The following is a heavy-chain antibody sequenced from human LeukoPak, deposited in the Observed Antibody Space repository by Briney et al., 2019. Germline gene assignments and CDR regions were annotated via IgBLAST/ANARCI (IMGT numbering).Heavy chain of an antibody. Sequence: PETLSLTCAVYGGSFSGYYWSWIRQPPGKGLEWIGEINHSGSTNYNPSLKSRVTISVDTSKNQFSLKLSSVTAADTAVYYCARRPRRSGSYGWFDPWGQGTLVTVSS. CDR3: ARRPRRSGSYGWFDP. D-gene: IGHD1-26*01. CDR1: GGSFSGYY. CDR2: INHSGST. V-gene: IGHV4-34*01. J-gene: IGHJ5*02.